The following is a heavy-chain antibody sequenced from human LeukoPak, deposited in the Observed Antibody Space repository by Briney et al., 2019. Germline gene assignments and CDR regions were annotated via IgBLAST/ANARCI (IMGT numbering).Heavy chain of an antibody. Sequence: GGSLRLSCAASGFTFSSYAMHWVRQAPGKGLEWVAVISYDGSNKYYADSVKGRFTISRDNSKNTLYLQMNSLRAEDTAVYYCASRGEYYYDSYAFDIWGQGTMVTVSS. V-gene: IGHV3-30-3*01. D-gene: IGHD3-22*01. CDR2: ISYDGSNK. J-gene: IGHJ3*02. CDR1: GFTFSSYA. CDR3: ASRGEYYYDSYAFDI.